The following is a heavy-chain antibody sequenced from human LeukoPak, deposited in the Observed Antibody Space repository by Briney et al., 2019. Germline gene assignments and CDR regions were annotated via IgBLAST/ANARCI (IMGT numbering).Heavy chain of an antibody. D-gene: IGHD3-22*01. CDR3: ATANRLTRDSSGYYPDS. J-gene: IGHJ4*02. CDR2: FDPEDGEI. V-gene: IGHV1-24*01. Sequence: ASVKVSCKVSGYTLTELSTHRVRQAPGKGLEWMGGFDPEDGEIVYAQNFQGRVTMTEDTSTDTAYMELSSLRSEDTAIYYCATANRLTRDSSGYYPDSWGQGTLVTVSS. CDR1: GYTLTELS.